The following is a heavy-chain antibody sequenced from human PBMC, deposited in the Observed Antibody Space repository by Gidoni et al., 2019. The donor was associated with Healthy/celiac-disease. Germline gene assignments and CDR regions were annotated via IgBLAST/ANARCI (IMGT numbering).Heavy chain of an antibody. Sequence: QVQLVESGGGVVQPGRSLRLSCAASGFTFSSYGMHWVRQAPGKGLEWVAVIWYDGSNKYYADSVKGRFTISRDNSKNTLYLQMNSLRAEDTAVYYCARDLREYSSGFPDAFDIWGQGTMVTVSS. CDR1: GFTFSSYG. V-gene: IGHV3-33*01. CDR3: ARDLREYSSGFPDAFDI. J-gene: IGHJ3*02. CDR2: IWYDGSNK. D-gene: IGHD6-19*01.